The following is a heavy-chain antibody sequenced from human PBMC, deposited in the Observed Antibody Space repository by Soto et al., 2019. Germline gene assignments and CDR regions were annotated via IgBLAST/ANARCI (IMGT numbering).Heavy chain of an antibody. Sequence: QTTLKESGPTLVKPTQTLTVTCTFSGFSLTTHGLGVGWIRQPPGEALEWLALDFWNGDTLYSPSLRNRLTIVSDTAKNQVLLTMTNVAPAEAATYYSTHRPHPVYGDYDVANWGQGDLVPVSS. CDR1: GFSLTTHGLG. J-gene: IGHJ4*02. CDR2: DFWNGDT. V-gene: IGHV2-5*01. D-gene: IGHD4-17*01. CDR3: THRPHPVYGDYDVAN.